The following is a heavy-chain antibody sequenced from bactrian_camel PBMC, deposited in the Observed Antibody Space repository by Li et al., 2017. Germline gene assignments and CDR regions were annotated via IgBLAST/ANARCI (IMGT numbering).Heavy chain of an antibody. D-gene: IGHD6*01. J-gene: IGHJ4*01. CDR1: GFSVSGTC. CDR3: AAGKSRTCPSPDNY. CDR2: IARGGSA. V-gene: IGHV3S67*01. Sequence: VQLVESGGGSVQAGGSLRLSCQASGFSVSGTCMGWFRQAPGNEREWVASIARGGSAYYHESLRGRFTISRDNAQNMIYLKMNSLKPEDTAMFYCAAGKSRTCPSPDNYWGQGTQVTVS.